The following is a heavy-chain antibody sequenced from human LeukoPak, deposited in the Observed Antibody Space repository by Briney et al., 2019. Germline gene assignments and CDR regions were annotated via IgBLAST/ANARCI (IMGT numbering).Heavy chain of an antibody. V-gene: IGHV1-69*13. CDR2: IIPIFGTA. CDR1: GGTFSSYV. CDR3: AVDIAVADLFDY. J-gene: IGHJ4*02. D-gene: IGHD6-19*01. Sequence: ASVKVSCKASGGTFSSYVISWVRQAPGKGLEWMGGIIPIFGTANYAQKFQGRVTITADESTSTAYMELSSLRSEDTAVYYCAVDIAVADLFDYWGQGTLVTVSS.